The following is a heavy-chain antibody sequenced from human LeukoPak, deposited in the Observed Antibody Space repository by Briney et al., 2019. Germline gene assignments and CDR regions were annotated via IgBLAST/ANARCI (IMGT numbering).Heavy chain of an antibody. CDR1: GVSIISGGYY. V-gene: IGHV4-31*03. CDR3: ARVDCSGGSCYGAFDI. CDR2: IYYSGST. Sequence: SETLSLTCTVSGVSIISGGYYWSWIRQHPGKGLEWIGYIYYSGSTYYNPSLKSRVTISVDTSKTQFSLKLSSVTAADTAVYYCARVDCSGGSCYGAFDIWGQGTMVTVSS. J-gene: IGHJ3*02. D-gene: IGHD2-15*01.